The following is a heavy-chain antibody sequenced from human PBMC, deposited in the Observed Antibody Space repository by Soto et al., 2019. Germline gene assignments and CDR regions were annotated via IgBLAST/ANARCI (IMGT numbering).Heavy chain of an antibody. CDR1: GGSIRSYY. V-gene: IGHV4-59*01. CDR2: FYHSGNS. Sequence: SETLSLTCSVSGGSIRSYYWSWTRQSPEKGLEWIGYFYHSGNSNYNPSLKSRVTISVDTSKNQLSLSLRSVTAADTAAYFCARISSVDPYGYVNGGLDVWGQGTTVTVSS. CDR3: ARISSVDPYGYVNGGLDV. J-gene: IGHJ6*02. D-gene: IGHD5-18*01.